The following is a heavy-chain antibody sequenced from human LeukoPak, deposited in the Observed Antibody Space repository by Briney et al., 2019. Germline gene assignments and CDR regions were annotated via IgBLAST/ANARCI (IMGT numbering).Heavy chain of an antibody. CDR3: ARGSRFGELSYNWFDP. Sequence: GGSLRLSCAASGFTFSSYSMNWVRQAPGKGLEWVSSISSSSSYIYYADSVKGRFTISRDNAKNSLYLQMNSLRAEDTAVYYCARGSRFGELSYNWFDPWGQGTLVTVSS. CDR2: ISSSSSYI. D-gene: IGHD3-10*01. CDR1: GFTFSSYS. J-gene: IGHJ5*02. V-gene: IGHV3-21*01.